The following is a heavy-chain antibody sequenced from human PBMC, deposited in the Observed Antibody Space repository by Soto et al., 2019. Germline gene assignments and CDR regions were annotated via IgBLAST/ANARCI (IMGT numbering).Heavy chain of an antibody. Sequence: GGSLRLSCAASGFTFSSYGMHWVRQAPGKGLEWVAVISYDGSNKYYADSVKGRFTISRDNSKNTLYLQMNSLRAEDTAVYYCAKDRATIQKYYFDYWGQGNLVTVSS. J-gene: IGHJ4*02. CDR1: GFTFSSYG. CDR3: AKDRATIQKYYFDY. D-gene: IGHD5-12*01. V-gene: IGHV3-30*18. CDR2: ISYDGSNK.